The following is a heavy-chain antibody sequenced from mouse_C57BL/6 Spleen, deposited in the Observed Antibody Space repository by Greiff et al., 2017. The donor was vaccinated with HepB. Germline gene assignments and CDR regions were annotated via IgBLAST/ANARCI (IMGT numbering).Heavy chain of an antibody. D-gene: IGHD1-1*01. V-gene: IGHV5-6*01. CDR2: ISSGGSYT. CDR1: GFTFSSYG. CDR3: ARRDYGSNWYFDV. J-gene: IGHJ1*03. Sequence: EVQLVESGGDLVKPGGSLKLSCAASGFTFSSYGMSWVRQTPDKRLEWVATISSGGSYTYYPDSVKGRFTISRDNAKNTLYLQMSSLKSEDTAMYYCARRDYGSNWYFDVWGTGTTVTVSS.